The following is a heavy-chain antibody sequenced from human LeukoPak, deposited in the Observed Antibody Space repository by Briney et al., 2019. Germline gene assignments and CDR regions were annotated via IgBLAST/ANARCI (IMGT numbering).Heavy chain of an antibody. CDR3: ARDQSRQEQLVPPQD. V-gene: IGHV3-30*04. J-gene: IGHJ1*01. Sequence: TGGSLRLSCAASGFTFSTYDMHWVRQAPGKGLEWVALISYDGSNNYYADSVKGRFTISRDNSRNTLYLQMNSLRAEDTAVYYCARDQSRQEQLVPPQDWGQGTLVTVSS. CDR1: GFTFSTYD. D-gene: IGHD6-13*01. CDR2: ISYDGSNN.